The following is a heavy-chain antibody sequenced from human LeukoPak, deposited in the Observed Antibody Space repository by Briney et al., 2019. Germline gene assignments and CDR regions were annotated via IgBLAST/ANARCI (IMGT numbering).Heavy chain of an antibody. V-gene: IGHV6-1*01. Sequence: SQTLSLTCAISGDSVSSNSAAWSWIRQSPSRGLEWLGRTYYRSKWYNDYAVFVKSRITINPDTSKNQFSLQPNSVTPEDTAVYYCARVAVSGTDWFDPWGQGTLVTVSS. J-gene: IGHJ5*02. CDR3: ARVAVSGTDWFDP. D-gene: IGHD6-19*01. CDR2: TYYRSKWYN. CDR1: GDSVSSNSAA.